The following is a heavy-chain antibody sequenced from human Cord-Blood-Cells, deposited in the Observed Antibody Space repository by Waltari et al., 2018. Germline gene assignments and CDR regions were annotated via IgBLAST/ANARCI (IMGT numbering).Heavy chain of an antibody. V-gene: IGHV6-1*01. CDR1: GDSVSRNSAA. J-gene: IGHJ3*02. CDR2: KYDGSQVYK. CDR3: ARCSSSDACDI. Sequence: QVQLQQSGPGLVKPSQTLSLTCAISGDSVSRNSAAWNWIRQSPSRGLEWLGTKYDGSQVYKDTAVSVKSRRTIKPDTSENQFSLQLNAGTPEDTAVYYCARCSSSDACDIWGQGTMGTVSS. D-gene: IGHD6-6*01.